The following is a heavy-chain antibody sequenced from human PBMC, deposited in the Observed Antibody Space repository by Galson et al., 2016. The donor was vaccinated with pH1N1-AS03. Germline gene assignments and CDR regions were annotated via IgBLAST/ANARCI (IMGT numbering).Heavy chain of an antibody. CDR2: ISSDGGST. D-gene: IGHD6-6*01. V-gene: IGHV3-64*02. CDR1: GFIFSNHG. Sequence: SLRLSCAASGFIFSNHGMHWARQAPGKGPEFVARISSDGGSTYYADSVKARFTISRDNSKNTLYLQMDSLRVEDTAVYYCERPGGYWGQGTLVTVSS. J-gene: IGHJ4*02. CDR3: ERPGGY.